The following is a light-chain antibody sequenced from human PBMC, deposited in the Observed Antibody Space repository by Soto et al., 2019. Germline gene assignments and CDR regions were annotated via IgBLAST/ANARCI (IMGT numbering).Light chain of an antibody. J-gene: IGKJ4*01. CDR1: QSVSSSY. CDR3: QQYGSSLGVT. Sequence: VLSQSPGTLSLSPGERATLSCRASQSVSSSYLAWYQQKPGQAPRLLIYGASNRATGIPDRISGSGSGTDFTLTISRLEPEDFAVYYCQQYGSSLGVTFGGGSMV. V-gene: IGKV3-20*01. CDR2: GAS.